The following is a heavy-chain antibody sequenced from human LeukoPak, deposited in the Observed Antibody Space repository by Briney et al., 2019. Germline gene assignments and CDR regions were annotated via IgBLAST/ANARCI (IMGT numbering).Heavy chain of an antibody. CDR1: GFTVSSNY. Sequence: GGSLRLSCAASGFTVSSNYMSWVRQAPGKGLEWVSVIYSGGSTYYADSVKGRFTISRDNSKNTLYLQMNSLRAEDTAVYYCARDRVGATSVGFDYWGQGTLVTVSS. CDR3: ARDRVGATSVGFDY. V-gene: IGHV3-53*01. J-gene: IGHJ4*02. D-gene: IGHD1-26*01. CDR2: IYSGGST.